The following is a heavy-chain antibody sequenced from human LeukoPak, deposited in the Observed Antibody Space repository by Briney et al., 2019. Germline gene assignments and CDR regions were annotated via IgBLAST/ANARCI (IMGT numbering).Heavy chain of an antibody. D-gene: IGHD3-3*01. Sequence: ASVKVSCKASGYTFTSYDINWVRQATGQGLEWMGWMNPNSGNTGYAQKFQGRVTITRNTSISTAYMELSSLRSGDTAVYYCARGPTYYDFWSGKMGFDPWGQGTLVTVSS. CDR2: MNPNSGNT. J-gene: IGHJ5*02. V-gene: IGHV1-8*03. CDR1: GYTFTSYD. CDR3: ARGPTYYDFWSGKMGFDP.